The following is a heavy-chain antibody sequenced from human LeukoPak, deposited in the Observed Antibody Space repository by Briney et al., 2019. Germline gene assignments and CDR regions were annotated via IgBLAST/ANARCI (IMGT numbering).Heavy chain of an antibody. D-gene: IGHD2-15*01. CDR3: ARGASGLIDV. V-gene: IGHV3-21*01. CDR2: ISSSISYI. CDR1: GFTFSSYS. Sequence: GGSLRLSCAASGFTFSSYSMNWVRQAPGKGLEWVSSISSSISYIYYADSVKGRFTISRDNAKNSLYLQMNSLRAEDTAVYYCARGASGLIDVWGQGTTVTVSS. J-gene: IGHJ6*02.